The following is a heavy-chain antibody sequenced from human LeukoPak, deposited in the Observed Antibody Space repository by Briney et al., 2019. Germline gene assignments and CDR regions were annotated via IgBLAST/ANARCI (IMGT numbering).Heavy chain of an antibody. CDR2: INYRGST. D-gene: IGHD6-19*01. CDR3: ARQIAVAGEWAFDI. V-gene: IGHV4-39*01. Sequence: SESLSLTCTVSGGSISSGSYFWIWIRQPPGMGLEWIGSINYRGSTYYNPSLKSRVTLSVDTSKNQFSLKMSSVTVADTALYYCARQIAVAGEWAFDIWDQGTMVTVSS. CDR1: GGSISSGSYF. J-gene: IGHJ3*02.